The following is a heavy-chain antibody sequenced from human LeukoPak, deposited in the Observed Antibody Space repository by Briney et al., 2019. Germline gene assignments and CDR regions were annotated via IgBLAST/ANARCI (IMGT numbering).Heavy chain of an antibody. Sequence: PSETLSLTCTVSGGSISSSSYYWGWIRQPPGKGLEWIGSMSYSGSTYYHPSLKSRVTIAVDTYKTQFSLKLSSVTAADTAVYYCARFYTTSQYGSGYMDVWGKGTTVTVSS. J-gene: IGHJ6*03. CDR2: MSYSGST. CDR1: GGSISSSSYY. D-gene: IGHD3-10*01. CDR3: ARFYTTSQYGSGYMDV. V-gene: IGHV4-39*01.